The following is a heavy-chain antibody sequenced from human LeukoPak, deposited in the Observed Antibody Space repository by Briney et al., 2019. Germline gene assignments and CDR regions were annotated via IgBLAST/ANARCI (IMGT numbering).Heavy chain of an antibody. D-gene: IGHD2-2*02. Sequence: GGSLRLSCAASGFTFSSYRMNWVRQAPGKGLEWVSSINSSSTYIYYAHSVKGRFTISRDNAKNSLYLQMNSLRAEDTAVYYCARDYCRSARCYNVDYWGQGSLVTVSS. CDR3: ARDYCRSARCYNVDY. CDR1: GFTFSSYR. CDR2: INSSSTYI. J-gene: IGHJ4*02. V-gene: IGHV3-21*01.